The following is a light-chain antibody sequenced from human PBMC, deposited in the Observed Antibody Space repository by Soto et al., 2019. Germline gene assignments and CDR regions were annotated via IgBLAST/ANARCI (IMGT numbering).Light chain of an antibody. Sequence: EIILTHSPATLSLSPVEISTLSCKTIHSRGSNFLAWYQHKPDQSPRLLIYATSTRAAGIPDRFSGSGSGTDFTLTISRLEPDDVAVYYCQQYDTSPPMYTFGQGTKVDIK. V-gene: IGKV3-20*01. J-gene: IGKJ2*01. CDR2: ATS. CDR3: QQYDTSPPMYT. CDR1: HSRGSNF.